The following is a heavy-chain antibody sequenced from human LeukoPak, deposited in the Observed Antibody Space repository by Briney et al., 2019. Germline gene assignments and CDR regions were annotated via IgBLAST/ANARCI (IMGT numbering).Heavy chain of an antibody. D-gene: IGHD6-13*01. CDR1: GFTFSSYS. J-gene: IGHJ3*02. Sequence: PGGSLRLSCAASGFTFSSYSMNWARQAPGKGLEWVSYISSSSSTIYYADSVKGRFTISRDNAKNSLYLQMNSLRAEDTAVYYCARDPLAAASDAFDIWGQGTMVAVSS. CDR2: ISSSSSTI. CDR3: ARDPLAAASDAFDI. V-gene: IGHV3-48*01.